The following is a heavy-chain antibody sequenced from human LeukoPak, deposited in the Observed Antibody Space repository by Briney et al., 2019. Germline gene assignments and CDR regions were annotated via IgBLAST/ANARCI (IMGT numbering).Heavy chain of an antibody. CDR2: IYPGDSDT. V-gene: IGHV5-51*01. Sequence: GESLKISCKGSGYSFINYWIGWVRQTPGKGLEWMGIIYPGDSDTRYSPSFQGQVTISADKSISTAYLQWSSLKASDTAMYYCAKQVGSPPSRQDYWGQGTLVTVSS. J-gene: IGHJ4*02. CDR3: AKQVGSPPSRQDY. CDR1: GYSFINYW. D-gene: IGHD1-26*01.